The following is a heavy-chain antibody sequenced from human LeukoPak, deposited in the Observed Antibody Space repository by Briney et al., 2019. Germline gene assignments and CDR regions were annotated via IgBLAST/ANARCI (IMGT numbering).Heavy chain of an antibody. CDR2: QTSNSDHT. J-gene: IGHJ3*01. Sequence: GGFLRLSCTGSGFAFSAYAMTWVRQVPGKGLEWVSSQTSNSDHTSYADSVRGRFTMSRDNSKNSLYLQMNNLRAEDTATYYCGRDPNGNYIGAFEFWGEGTFVTVSS. CDR1: GFAFSAYA. V-gene: IGHV3-23*01. D-gene: IGHD1-7*01. CDR3: GRDPNGNYIGAFEF.